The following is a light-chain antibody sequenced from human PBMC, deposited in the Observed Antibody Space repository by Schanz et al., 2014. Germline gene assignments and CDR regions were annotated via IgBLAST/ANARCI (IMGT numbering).Light chain of an antibody. CDR2: AAS. J-gene: IGKJ4*01. CDR3: QQHNTYPLT. Sequence: IQLTQSPSSLSASVGDRVTITCRASQGISSSLAWYQQKPGKAPNLLIYAASTLQSGVPSRFSGSGSETDFTLTISSLQPEDFATYYCQQHNTYPLTFGGGTKVEIK. CDR1: QGISSS. V-gene: IGKV1-9*01.